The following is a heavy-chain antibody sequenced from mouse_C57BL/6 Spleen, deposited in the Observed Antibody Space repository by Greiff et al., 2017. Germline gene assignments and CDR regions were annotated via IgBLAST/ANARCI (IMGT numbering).Heavy chain of an antibody. Sequence: QVQLQQSGPELVKPGASVKISCKASGYAFSSSWMNWVKQRPGKGLEWIGRIYPGDGDTNYNGKFKGKATLTADKSSSTAYMQLSSLTSEDSAVYFCARESYYYGSGYDWFAYWCQGTLVTVSA. CDR1: GYAFSSSW. CDR2: IYPGDGDT. V-gene: IGHV1-82*01. CDR3: ARESYYYGSGYDWFAY. D-gene: IGHD1-1*01. J-gene: IGHJ3*01.